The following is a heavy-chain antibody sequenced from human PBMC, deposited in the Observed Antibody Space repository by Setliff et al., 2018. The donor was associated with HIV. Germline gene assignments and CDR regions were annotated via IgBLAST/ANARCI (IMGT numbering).Heavy chain of an antibody. CDR2: IKQDGSEI. CDR3: ANLLELGA. Sequence: PGGSLRLSCAASGFTFSNYWMDWVRQAPGKGLEWVATIKQDGSEIYYMDSVKGRFTISRDNARTSLFLEMRSLRDEDTAVYLCANLLELGAWGQGTLVTVSS. V-gene: IGHV3-7*03. CDR1: GFTFSNYW. J-gene: IGHJ5*02. D-gene: IGHD3-16*01.